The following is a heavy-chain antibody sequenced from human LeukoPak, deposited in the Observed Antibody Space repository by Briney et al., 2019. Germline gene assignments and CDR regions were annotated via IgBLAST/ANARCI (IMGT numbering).Heavy chain of an antibody. J-gene: IGHJ5*02. CDR2: ISGSGSTI. CDR3: ARGWTPDWSDT. CDR1: GFTSSYYA. Sequence: PGGSLRLSCAASGFTSSYYAMNWVRQAPGKGLEWVSYISGSGSTIYYADPVKGRFTISRDNAKNSLYLQMNSLRAEDTAVYYCARGWTPDWSDTWGQGTLVTVSS. V-gene: IGHV3-48*03. D-gene: IGHD1-1*01.